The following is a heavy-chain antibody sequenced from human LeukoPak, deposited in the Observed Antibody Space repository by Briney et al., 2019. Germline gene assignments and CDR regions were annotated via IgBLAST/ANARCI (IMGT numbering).Heavy chain of an antibody. CDR2: INPNSGGT. Sequence: ASVKVSCKASGYTFTGYYMHWVRQAPGQGLEWMGWINPNSGGTNYAQKFQGRVTMTRDTSTSTVYMELSSLRSEDTAVYYCARGLGKGLLRDYFDYWGQGTLVTVSS. J-gene: IGHJ4*02. V-gene: IGHV1-2*02. CDR1: GYTFTGYY. CDR3: ARGLGKGLLRDYFDY. D-gene: IGHD3-22*01.